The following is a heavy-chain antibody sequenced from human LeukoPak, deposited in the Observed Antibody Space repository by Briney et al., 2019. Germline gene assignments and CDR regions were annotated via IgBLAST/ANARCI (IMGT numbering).Heavy chain of an antibody. D-gene: IGHD6-19*01. J-gene: IGHJ4*02. CDR3: ARAYSSNNRVDY. V-gene: IGHV3-74*01. CDR1: GFTFSSFW. Sequence: TGGSLRLSCAASGFTFSSFWMHWVRQAPGKGLVWVSRINNEESSKTYADSVKGRFTISRDNAKNTLYLQMTSLRAEDTAVYYCARAYSSNNRVDYWGEGSLVTVSS. CDR2: INNEESSK.